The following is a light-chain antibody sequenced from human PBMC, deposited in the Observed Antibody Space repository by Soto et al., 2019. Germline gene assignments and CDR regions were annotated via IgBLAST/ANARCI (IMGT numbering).Light chain of an antibody. CDR1: SSDVGGYNY. J-gene: IGLJ2*01. CDR2: EVS. Sequence: QSALTQPASVSGSPGQSITISCTGTSSDVGGYNYVSWYQHHPGKVPKLMIYEVSNRPSGVSNRFSGSKSGNTASLTISGLQAEDEADYYCSSYTSTSFVVFGGGTKLTVL. CDR3: SSYTSTSFVV. V-gene: IGLV2-14*01.